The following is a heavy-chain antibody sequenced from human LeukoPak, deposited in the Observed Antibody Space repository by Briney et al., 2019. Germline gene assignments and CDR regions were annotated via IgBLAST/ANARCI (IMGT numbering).Heavy chain of an antibody. V-gene: IGHV4-34*01. D-gene: IGHD3-9*01. CDR3: ARAKGMTGSYFDS. CDR2: INHSGST. CDR1: GGSFSGDY. Sequence: PSETLSLTCAVYGGSFSGDYWSWIRQPPGKGLEWLGEINHSGSTNYNPSLRSRVTISVETSKNQFSLKLTSVTAADTAVYYCARAKGMTGSYFDSWGQGTLVTVSA. J-gene: IGHJ4*02.